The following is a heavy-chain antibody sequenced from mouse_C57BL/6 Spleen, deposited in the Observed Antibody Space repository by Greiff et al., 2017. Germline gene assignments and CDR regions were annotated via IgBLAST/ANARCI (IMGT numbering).Heavy chain of an antibody. D-gene: IGHD1-1*01. CDR2: IYPGDGDT. CDR1: GYAFSSSW. V-gene: IGHV1-82*01. J-gene: IGHJ3*01. Sequence: QVQLQQSGPELVKPGASVKISCKASGYAFSSSWMNWVKQRPGKGLEWIGRIYPGDGDTNYNGKFKGKATLTADKSSSTAYMQLSSLTSEDSAVYFCARLHYGSSHPFAYWGQGTLVTVSA. CDR3: ARLHYGSSHPFAY.